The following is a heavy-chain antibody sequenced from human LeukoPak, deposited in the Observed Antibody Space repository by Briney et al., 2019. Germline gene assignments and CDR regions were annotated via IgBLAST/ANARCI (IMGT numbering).Heavy chain of an antibody. CDR3: ARAPMGYSSSSDAFDI. D-gene: IGHD6-6*01. CDR2: IYYSVRT. V-gene: IGHV4-31*03. J-gene: IGHJ3*02. CDR1: GGSICSGGYY. Sequence: PSETLSLTCTVSGGSICSGGYYWSWICQHPGEGLEWIVYIYYSVRTYYNPSLKSRVTISVDTSKNQFSLKLSSVTAADTAVYYCARAPMGYSSSSDAFDIWGQGTMVTVSS.